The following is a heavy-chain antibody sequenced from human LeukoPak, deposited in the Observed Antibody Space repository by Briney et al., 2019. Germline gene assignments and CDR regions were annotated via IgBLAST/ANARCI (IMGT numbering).Heavy chain of an antibody. D-gene: IGHD3-22*01. CDR3: ARTTYYYDTKGYRHYYFDY. CDR1: GGSISSGDYY. V-gene: IGHV4-61*08. CDR2: IYYNGST. Sequence: SETLSLTCTVSGGSISSGDYYWSWIRQPPGKGLEWLGYIYYNGSTDYNPSLRSRVTLSVDTSKNQFSLTLRSVTAADTAVYHCARTTYYYDTKGYRHYYFDYWGPGTLVTVSS. J-gene: IGHJ4*02.